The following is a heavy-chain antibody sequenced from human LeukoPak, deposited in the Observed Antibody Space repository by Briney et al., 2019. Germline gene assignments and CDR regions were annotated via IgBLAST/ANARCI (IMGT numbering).Heavy chain of an antibody. Sequence: SETLSLTCTVSGGSISSSSYYWGWIRQPPGKGLEWIGSIYYSGSTYYNPSLKSRVTISVDTSKNQFSLKLSSVTAADTAVYYCARADSSGYDLENNDAFDIWGQGTMVTVSS. D-gene: IGHD3-22*01. CDR3: ARADSSGYDLENNDAFDI. V-gene: IGHV4-39*07. CDR2: IYYSGST. J-gene: IGHJ3*02. CDR1: GGSISSSSYY.